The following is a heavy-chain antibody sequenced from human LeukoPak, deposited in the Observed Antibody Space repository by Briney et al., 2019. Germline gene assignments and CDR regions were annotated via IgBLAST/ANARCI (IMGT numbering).Heavy chain of an antibody. CDR1: GFTFSSYW. V-gene: IGHV3-7*01. CDR3: ARVRGGSGRSYAADAFDI. Sequence: PGGSLRLSCAASGFTFSSYWMSWVRQAPEKGLEWVANIKQDGSEKYYVDSVKGRFTISRDNAKNSLYLQMNSLRAEDTAVYYCARVRGGSGRSYAADAFDIWGQGTMVTVSS. CDR2: IKQDGSEK. J-gene: IGHJ3*02. D-gene: IGHD1-26*01.